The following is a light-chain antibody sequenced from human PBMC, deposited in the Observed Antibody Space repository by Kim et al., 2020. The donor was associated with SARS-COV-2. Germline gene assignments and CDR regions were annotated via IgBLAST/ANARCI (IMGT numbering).Light chain of an antibody. J-gene: IGLJ2*01. Sequence: QSVLTQAPSASGTPGQRVTISCSGSNSNIGANAVSWYQQLPGTAPKLLIYTNNRRPSGVPDRFSGSKYGTSASLAISGLQSEDEADYYCAAWDDSLNGPVFGGGTQLTVL. CDR2: TNN. V-gene: IGLV1-44*01. CDR1: NSNIGANA. CDR3: AAWDDSLNGPV.